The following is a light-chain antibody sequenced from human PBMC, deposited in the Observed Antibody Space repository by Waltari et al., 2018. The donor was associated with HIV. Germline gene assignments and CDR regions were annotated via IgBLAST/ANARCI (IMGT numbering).Light chain of an antibody. CDR1: SSNIGSNY. CDR3: AAWDNSLSGVI. Sequence: QSVLTQPPSASGTPGQRVTIFCSGSSSNIGSNYVYWYQRLPGTAPKLLIYSNNQRPSGAPDRVSGSKSGTSASLAISGLRSEDEADYYCAAWDNSLSGVIFGGGTKLTVL. CDR2: SNN. V-gene: IGLV1-47*01. J-gene: IGLJ2*01.